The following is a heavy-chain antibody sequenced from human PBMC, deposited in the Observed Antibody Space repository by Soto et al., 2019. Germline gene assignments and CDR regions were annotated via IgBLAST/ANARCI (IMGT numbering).Heavy chain of an antibody. V-gene: IGHV1-8*01. CDR3: ARGRMVRGAGY. Sequence: ASVKVSCKASGYTFTSYDIDWVRQATGQGLEWMGWMNPNSSNTGYAQKFQGRVTMTRNTSISTAYMELGSLRSEDTAVYYCARGRMVRGAGYWGQGTLVTVSS. CDR2: MNPNSSNT. J-gene: IGHJ4*02. D-gene: IGHD3-10*01. CDR1: GYTFTSYD.